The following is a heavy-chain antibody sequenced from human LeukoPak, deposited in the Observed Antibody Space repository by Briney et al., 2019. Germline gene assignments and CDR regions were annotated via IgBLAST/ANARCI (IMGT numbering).Heavy chain of an antibody. D-gene: IGHD6-13*01. CDR3: ARVLIAATGGDY. Sequence: GGSLRLSCAASGFTFSSHWMHWVRQAPGKGLVWVSRINTDGSTTSYADSVKGRFTISRDNAENTVYLQMNSLRADDTAVYYCARVLIAATGGDYWGQGTLVTVFS. CDR1: GFTFSSHW. V-gene: IGHV3-74*01. J-gene: IGHJ4*02. CDR2: INTDGSTT.